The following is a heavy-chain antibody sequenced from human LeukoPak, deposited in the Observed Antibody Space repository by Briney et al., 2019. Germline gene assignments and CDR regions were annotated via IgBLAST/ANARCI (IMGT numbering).Heavy chain of an antibody. CDR2: IKHDESEE. V-gene: IGHV3-7*05. CDR1: GFPFDTYW. CDR3: ARISVHYGDLFDC. J-gene: IGHJ4*02. Sequence: GGSLRLSCAASGFPFDTYWMSWVRQAPGKGLEWVANIKHDESEESYVDSVKGRFTISRDNAQKSLYLQMKSLRAEDTAVYYCARISVHYGDLFDCWGQGTLVTVSS. D-gene: IGHD4-17*01.